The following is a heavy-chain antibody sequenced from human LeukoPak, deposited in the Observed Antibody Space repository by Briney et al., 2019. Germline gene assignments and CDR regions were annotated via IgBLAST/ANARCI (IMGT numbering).Heavy chain of an antibody. CDR1: GGSFSGYY. CDR2: INHSGST. CDR3: ARGRGAYGDRRGIDY. D-gene: IGHD4-17*01. V-gene: IGHV4-34*01. J-gene: IGHJ4*02. Sequence: KPSETLSLTCAVYGGSFSGYYRSWIRQPPGKGLEWIGEINHSGSTNYNPSLKSRVTISVDTSKNQFSLKLSSVTAADTAVYYCARGRGAYGDRRGIDYWGQGTLVTVSS.